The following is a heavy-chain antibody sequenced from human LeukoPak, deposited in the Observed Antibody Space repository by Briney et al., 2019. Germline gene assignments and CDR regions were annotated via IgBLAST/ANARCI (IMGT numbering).Heavy chain of an antibody. V-gene: IGHV3-23*01. CDR2: ISGSGGST. D-gene: IGHD3-10*01. J-gene: IGHJ4*02. Sequence: GGSLRLSCAASGFTLSSYAMSWVRQAPGKGLEWVSAISGSGGSTYYADSVKGRFTISRDNSKNTLYLQMNSLRAEDTAVYYCAKDRRITMVRGVIDYWGQGTLVTVSS. CDR1: GFTLSSYA. CDR3: AKDRRITMVRGVIDY.